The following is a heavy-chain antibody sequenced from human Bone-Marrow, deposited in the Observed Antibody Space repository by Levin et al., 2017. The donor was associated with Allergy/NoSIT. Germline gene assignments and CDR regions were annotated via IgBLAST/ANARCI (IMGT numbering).Heavy chain of an antibody. J-gene: IGHJ4*02. V-gene: IGHV3-30*18. CDR1: GFTFSSYG. CDR2: ISYDGSNK. CDR3: AKVPYYYDSSGHSGY. Sequence: SGGSLRLSCAASGFTFSSYGIHWVRQGPGRGLEWVAVISYDGSNKYYADSVKGRFTISRDNSKNTLYLQMNSLRAEDTAVYYCAKVPYYYDSSGHSGYWGQGTLVTVSS. D-gene: IGHD3-22*01.